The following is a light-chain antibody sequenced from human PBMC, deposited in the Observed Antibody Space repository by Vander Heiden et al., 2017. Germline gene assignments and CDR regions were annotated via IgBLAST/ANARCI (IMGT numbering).Light chain of an antibody. CDR2: AAS. Sequence: SPFSASTGDRVTITCRASQGISSYLAWYQQKPGKAPKLLIYAASTLQSGVPSRFSGSGSGTDFTLTISCLQSEDFATYYCQQYYSYPRTFGQGTKVEIK. J-gene: IGKJ1*01. CDR3: QQYYSYPRT. V-gene: IGKV1-8*01. CDR1: QGISSY.